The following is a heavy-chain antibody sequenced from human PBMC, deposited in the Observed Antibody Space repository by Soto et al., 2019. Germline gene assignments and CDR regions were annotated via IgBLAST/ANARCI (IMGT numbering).Heavy chain of an antibody. V-gene: IGHV2-5*02. CDR2: IYWDDDK. CDR1: AFSLSTSGVG. Sequence: GTGPTMVNPTQTLTLTFSVSAFSLSTSGVGVGWIRQPPGKALEWLALIYWDDDKRYSPSLKSRLTITKDTSKNQVVLTMTNMDPVDTATYYCAHRPYCSGGSCYSWRLGVWFDPWGQGTLVTVSS. J-gene: IGHJ5*02. CDR3: AHRPYCSGGSCYSWRLGVWFDP. D-gene: IGHD2-15*01.